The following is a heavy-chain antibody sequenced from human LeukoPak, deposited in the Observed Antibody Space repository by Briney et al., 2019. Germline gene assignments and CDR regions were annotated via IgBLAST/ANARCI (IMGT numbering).Heavy chain of an antibody. CDR2: ISSSSSHI. Sequence: GGSLRLSCAASGFTFSSYSMNWVRQAPGKGLEWVSSISSSSSHIYYADSVKGRFTISRDNAKNSLYLQMNSLRAEDTAVYYCARDLARGILTFDYWGQGTLVTVSS. CDR1: GFTFSSYS. J-gene: IGHJ4*02. CDR3: ARDLARGILTFDY. D-gene: IGHD1-14*01. V-gene: IGHV3-21*01.